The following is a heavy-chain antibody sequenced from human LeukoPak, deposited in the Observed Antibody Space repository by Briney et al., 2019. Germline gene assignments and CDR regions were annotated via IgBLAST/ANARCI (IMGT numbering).Heavy chain of an antibody. Sequence: ASVKVSCKASGYTFTGYYMHWVRQAPGQGLEWMGWINPNSGGTNYAQKFQGRVTMTRDTSISTAYMELSRLRSADTAVYYCARSNYYDSSGYYYFDYWGQGTLVTVSS. CDR3: ARSNYYDSSGYYYFDY. CDR1: GYTFTGYY. CDR2: INPNSGGT. D-gene: IGHD3-22*01. V-gene: IGHV1-2*02. J-gene: IGHJ4*02.